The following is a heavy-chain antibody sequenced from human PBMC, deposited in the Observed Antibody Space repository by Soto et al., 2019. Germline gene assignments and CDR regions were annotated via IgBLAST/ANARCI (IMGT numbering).Heavy chain of an antibody. Sequence: SETLSLTCDVYNGSFSGYYWSWIRQPPGKGLEWIGEITNSGYTNYNPSLKNRVTILIDRSKNHFSLKVTSVTAADTAVYYCARGLEYFQHWGQGTLVTVSS. CDR2: ITNSGYT. CDR1: NGSFSGYY. V-gene: IGHV4-34*01. CDR3: ARGLEYFQH. J-gene: IGHJ1*01.